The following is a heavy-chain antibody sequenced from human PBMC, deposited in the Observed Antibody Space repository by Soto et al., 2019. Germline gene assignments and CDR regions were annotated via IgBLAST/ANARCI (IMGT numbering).Heavy chain of an antibody. CDR3: ARWIVGATTRFTDY. J-gene: IGHJ4*02. Sequence: SVKVSCKSSGGTFSSYAISWVRQAPGQGLEWMGGIIPIFGTANYAQKFQGRVTITADESTSTAYMELSSLRSEDTAVYYCARWIVGATTRFTDYWGQGTLVTVSS. D-gene: IGHD1-26*01. CDR2: IIPIFGTA. V-gene: IGHV1-69*13. CDR1: GGTFSSYA.